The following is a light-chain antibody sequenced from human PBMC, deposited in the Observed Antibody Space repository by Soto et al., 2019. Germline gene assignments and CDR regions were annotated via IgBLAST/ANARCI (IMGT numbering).Light chain of an antibody. J-gene: IGLJ1*01. Sequence: QSALTQPASVSGSPGQSITISCSGTSSDVGAYNYVSWYQQYPGKAPKLMIYHVTDRPSGVSNRFPGSKSGNTASLTISGLQAEDEADYYCCSYTTSNTVVFGTGTKVTVL. V-gene: IGLV2-14*01. CDR1: SSDVGAYNY. CDR3: CSYTTSNTVV. CDR2: HVT.